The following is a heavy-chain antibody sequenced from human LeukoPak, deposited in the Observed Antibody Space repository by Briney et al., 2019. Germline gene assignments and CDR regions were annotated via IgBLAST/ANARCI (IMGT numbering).Heavy chain of an antibody. D-gene: IGHD5-18*01. CDR3: LVDTAMVRDIECLDSHECGGVGY. CDR1: GYTFTSYG. Sequence: ASVKVSCKASGYTFTSYGISWVRQAPGQGLEWMGIINPSGGSTSYAQKFQGRVTMTRDTSTSTVYMELSSLRSEDTAVYYCLVDTAMVRDIECLDSHECGGVGYWGQGTLVTVSS. V-gene: IGHV1-46*01. J-gene: IGHJ4*02. CDR2: INPSGGST.